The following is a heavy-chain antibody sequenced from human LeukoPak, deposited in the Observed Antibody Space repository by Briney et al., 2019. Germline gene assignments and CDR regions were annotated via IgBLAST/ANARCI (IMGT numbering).Heavy chain of an antibody. J-gene: IGHJ4*02. Sequence: SETLSLTCTVSGGSISSYYWSWIRQPAGKGLEWIGRIYTSGSTNYNPSLKSRVTMPVDTSKNQFSLKLSSVTAADTAVYYCAREGGYCGSTSCLAHFDYWGQGTLVTVSS. CDR1: GGSISSYY. CDR2: IYTSGST. V-gene: IGHV4-4*07. CDR3: AREGGYCGSTSCLAHFDY. D-gene: IGHD2-2*01.